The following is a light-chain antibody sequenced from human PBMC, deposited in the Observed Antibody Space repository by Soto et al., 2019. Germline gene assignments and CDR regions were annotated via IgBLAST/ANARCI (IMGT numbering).Light chain of an antibody. Sequence: DIQMTQSPSSLSASVGDRVTITCRASQSISTNLAWYQQKPGKVPKLLIYAASTLQPGVPSRFSGSGSETDFTLTISSLQTEDFATYYCQKYNSAPPNTFGGGTKVEIK. V-gene: IGKV1-27*01. CDR3: QKYNSAPPNT. CDR2: AAS. J-gene: IGKJ4*01. CDR1: QSISTN.